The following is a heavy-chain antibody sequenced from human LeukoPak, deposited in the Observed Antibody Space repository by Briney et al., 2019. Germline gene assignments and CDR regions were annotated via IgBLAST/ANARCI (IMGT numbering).Heavy chain of an antibody. V-gene: IGHV4-59*01. J-gene: IGHJ5*02. CDR1: GGSISSYY. D-gene: IGHD1-14*01. Sequence: SETLSLTCTVSGGSISSYYWSWIRQPPGKGLEWIGYIYYSGSTNYNPSLKSRVTISVDTSKNHFSLNLSSVTAADTAVYYCARDFRNGGWFDPWGQGTLVTVSS. CDR2: IYYSGST. CDR3: ARDFRNGGWFDP.